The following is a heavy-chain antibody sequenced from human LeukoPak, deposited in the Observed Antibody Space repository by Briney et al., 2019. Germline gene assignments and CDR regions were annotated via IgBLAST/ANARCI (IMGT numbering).Heavy chain of an antibody. D-gene: IGHD5-18*01. V-gene: IGHV3-49*04. CDR3: ARGPIQLWIHNAMDV. J-gene: IGHJ6*02. CDR2: IRSKAYRGTT. Sequence: QPGRSLRLSCTGSGFTFGDHAMSWVRQAPGKGLEWVGFIRSKAYRGTTEYAASVKGRVTISRDDSASIAYLQMNSLRTEDTAVYYCARGPIQLWIHNAMDVWGQGTTVTVSS. CDR1: GFTFGDHA.